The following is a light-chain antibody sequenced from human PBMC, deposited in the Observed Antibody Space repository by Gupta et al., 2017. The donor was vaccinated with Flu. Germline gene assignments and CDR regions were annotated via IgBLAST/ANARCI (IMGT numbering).Light chain of an antibody. Sequence: NPGEPSSISCRSSQSLFNSVDGNTYLDWYLQKPGQSPQILIYTLSYRASGVPDRFSDSGSGTDFTLKISRVEADDVGLYYCRQRLEFPLTFGGGTKVEIK. J-gene: IGKJ4*01. CDR2: TLS. CDR1: QSLFNSVDGNTY. V-gene: IGKV2-40*01. CDR3: RQRLEFPLT.